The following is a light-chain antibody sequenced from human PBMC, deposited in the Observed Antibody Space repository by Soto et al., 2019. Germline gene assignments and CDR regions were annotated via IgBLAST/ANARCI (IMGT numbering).Light chain of an antibody. J-gene: IGKJ4*01. V-gene: IGKV3-11*01. CDR1: QSVSRH. CDR2: DAS. Sequence: EIVLTQSPATLSLSPGERATLSCRASQSVSRHLAWYQQKPGQAPRLLIYDASNRATGIPARFSGSGSGTDFTLTISSLEPEDSAVYYCQQRSNWLTFGGGTKGEIK. CDR3: QQRSNWLT.